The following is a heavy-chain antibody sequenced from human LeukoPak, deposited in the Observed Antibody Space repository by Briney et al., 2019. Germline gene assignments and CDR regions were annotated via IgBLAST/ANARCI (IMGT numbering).Heavy chain of an antibody. V-gene: IGHV3-23*01. CDR1: GFTFSSYE. CDR3: AKDRDRSVARLFDY. D-gene: IGHD5-24*01. CDR2: ISGSGGGT. J-gene: IGHJ4*02. Sequence: GGSLRLSCAASGFTFSSYEMNWVRQAPGKGLEWVSAISGSGGGTYYADSVKGRFTISRDSSKNTLYLQMNSLRVEDTAVYYCAKDRDRSVARLFDYWGQGTLVTVSS.